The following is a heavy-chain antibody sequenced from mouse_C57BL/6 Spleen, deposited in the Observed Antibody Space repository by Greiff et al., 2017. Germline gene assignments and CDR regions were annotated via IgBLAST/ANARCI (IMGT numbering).Heavy chain of an antibody. D-gene: IGHD1-1*01. V-gene: IGHV5-17*01. CDR1: GFTFSDYG. J-gene: IGHJ3*01. Sequence: EVKLMESGGGLVKPGGSLKLSCAASGFTFSDYGMHWVRQAPEKGLEWVAYISSGSSTIYYADTVKGRFTISRDNAKNTLFLQMTSLRSEDTAMYYCARWTVVEGFAYWGQWTLVTVSA. CDR2: ISSGSSTI. CDR3: ARWTVVEGFAY.